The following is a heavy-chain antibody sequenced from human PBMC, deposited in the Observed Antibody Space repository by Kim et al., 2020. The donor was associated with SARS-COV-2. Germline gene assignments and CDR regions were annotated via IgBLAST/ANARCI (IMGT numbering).Heavy chain of an antibody. CDR3: ARGQAAYSSGYYYVDY. CDR1: GGSFSGYY. Sequence: SETLSLTCAVYGGSFSGYYWSWIRQPPGKGLEWIGEINHSGSTNYNPSLKSRVTISVDTSKNQFSLKLSSVTAADTAVYYCARGQAAYSSGYYYVDYWGQGTLVTVSS. J-gene: IGHJ4*02. D-gene: IGHD3-22*01. V-gene: IGHV4-34*01. CDR2: INHSGST.